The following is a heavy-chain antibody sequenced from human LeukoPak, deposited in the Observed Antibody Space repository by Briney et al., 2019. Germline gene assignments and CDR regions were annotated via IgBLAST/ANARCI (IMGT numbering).Heavy chain of an antibody. CDR1: GFTFSSYA. J-gene: IGHJ4*02. V-gene: IGHV3-33*08. D-gene: IGHD3-22*01. CDR3: ARDGFTATMIVEGYFDY. CDR2: IWYDGSNK. Sequence: GGSLRLSCAASGFTFSSYAMSWVRQAPGKGLEWVAVIWYDGSNKSYADSVKGRFTISRDHSKNTLYLQMYSLRAEDTAVYYCARDGFTATMIVEGYFDYWGQGTLVTVSS.